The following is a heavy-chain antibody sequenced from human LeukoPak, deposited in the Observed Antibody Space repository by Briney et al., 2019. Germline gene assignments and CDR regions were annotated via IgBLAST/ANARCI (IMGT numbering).Heavy chain of an antibody. CDR1: AFTFSSYG. Sequence: GGSLRLSCAASAFTFSSYGMHWVRQAPGKGLEWVAVIWYDGSNKYYADSVKGRFTISRDNSKNTLYLQMNSLKAEYTAVYYCARGPSITGTTPYYYYMYVWAKGTTVTVSS. CDR3: ARGPSITGTTPYYYYMYV. J-gene: IGHJ6*03. V-gene: IGHV3-33*01. D-gene: IGHD1-7*01. CDR2: IWYDGSNK.